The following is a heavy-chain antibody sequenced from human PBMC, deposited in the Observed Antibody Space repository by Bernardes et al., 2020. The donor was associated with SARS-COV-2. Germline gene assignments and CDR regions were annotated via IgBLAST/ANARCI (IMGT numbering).Heavy chain of an antibody. V-gene: IGHV1-18*01. CDR1: GYTLTSSG. CDR3: ARGGMDV. J-gene: IGHJ6*04. CDR2: ISFNNGNT. Sequence: ASLTVSCKASGYTLTSSGISWVRHAPGQGLEWIGCISFNNGNTNYAQKYQGRVTMTTDTSTSTAYMELMSLRVDETAVDYCARGGMDVWGKGNKVTVSS.